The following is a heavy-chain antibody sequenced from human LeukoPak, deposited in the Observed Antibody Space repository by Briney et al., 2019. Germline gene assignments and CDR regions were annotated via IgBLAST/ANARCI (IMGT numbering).Heavy chain of an antibody. CDR1: GFTFSSYG. CDR2: ISYDGSNK. Sequence: GGSLRLSCAASGFTFSSYGMHWVRQAPGKGLEWVAVISYDGSNKYCADSVKGRFTISRDNSKNTLYLQMNSLRAEDTAVYYCAKLWAGYYFDYWGQGTLVTVSS. V-gene: IGHV3-30*18. J-gene: IGHJ4*02. CDR3: AKLWAGYYFDY. D-gene: IGHD3-10*01.